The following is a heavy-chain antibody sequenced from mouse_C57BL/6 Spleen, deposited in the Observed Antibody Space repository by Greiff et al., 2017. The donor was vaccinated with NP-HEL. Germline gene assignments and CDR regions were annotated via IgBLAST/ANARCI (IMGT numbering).Heavy chain of an antibody. J-gene: IGHJ1*03. CDR3: ARDRYGSSHWYFDV. D-gene: IGHD1-1*01. V-gene: IGHV3-6*01. Sequence: EVQVVESGPGLVKPSQSLSLTCSVTGYSITSGYYWNWIRQFPGNKLEWMGYISYDGSNNYNPSLKNRISITRDTSKNQFFLKLNSVTTEDTATYYWARDRYGSSHWYFDVWGTGTTVTVTS. CDR1: GYSITSGYY. CDR2: ISYDGSN.